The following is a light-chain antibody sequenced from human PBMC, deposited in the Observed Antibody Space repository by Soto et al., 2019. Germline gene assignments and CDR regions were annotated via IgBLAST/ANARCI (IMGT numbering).Light chain of an antibody. CDR3: QHYDSYPWT. CDR1: QTINNW. CDR2: HAS. V-gene: IGKV1-5*01. J-gene: IGKJ1*01. Sequence: DIQMTQSPSTLSASIGDRVTITCRASQTINNWLAWYQQKPGKAPNLLIYHASNLETGVPSRFSGSAFGTEFTLTFSGLQPDDFAPYYCQHYDSYPWTFGQGTKVEIK.